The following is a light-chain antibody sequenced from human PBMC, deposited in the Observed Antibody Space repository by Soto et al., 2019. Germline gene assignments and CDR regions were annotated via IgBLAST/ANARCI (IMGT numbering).Light chain of an antibody. CDR2: GAS. CDR1: QTVSSNY. CDR3: QQYGSSRT. J-gene: IGKJ1*01. V-gene: IGKV3-20*01. Sequence: EIVLTQSPGTLSLSPGERATLSCRASQTVSSNYLAWYQQKPGQAPRLLIYGASSRATGIPDRFSGSGSGTDFILTISRLEPEDFAVYYCQQYGSSRTFGQGTKVEIK.